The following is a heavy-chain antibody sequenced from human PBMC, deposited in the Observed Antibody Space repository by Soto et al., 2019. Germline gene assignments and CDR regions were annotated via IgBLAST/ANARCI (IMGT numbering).Heavy chain of an antibody. Sequence: QVQLVQSGAEVKKPGASVKVSCKASGYTFTSYDINWVRQATGQGIEWMGWMNPNSGNTGYAQKFQGRVTMTRNTSISTAYMELSSLRSDDTAVYYCARVGHDSSGYYLEYFQHWGQGTLVTVSS. D-gene: IGHD3-22*01. CDR1: GYTFTSYD. J-gene: IGHJ1*01. CDR2: MNPNSGNT. CDR3: ARVGHDSSGYYLEYFQH. V-gene: IGHV1-8*01.